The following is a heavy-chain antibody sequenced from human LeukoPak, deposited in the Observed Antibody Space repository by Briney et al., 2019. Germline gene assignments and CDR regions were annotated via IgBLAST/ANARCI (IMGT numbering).Heavy chain of an antibody. Sequence: SETLPLTCTVSGGSISSSSYYWGWIRQPPGKGLEWIGSIYYSGSTYYNPSLKSRVTISVDTSKNQFSLKLSSVTAADTAVYYCARRVYCSGGSCYPRNWFDPWGQGTLVTVSS. CDR2: IYYSGST. D-gene: IGHD2-15*01. CDR1: GGSISSSSYY. CDR3: ARRVYCSGGSCYPRNWFDP. J-gene: IGHJ5*02. V-gene: IGHV4-39*01.